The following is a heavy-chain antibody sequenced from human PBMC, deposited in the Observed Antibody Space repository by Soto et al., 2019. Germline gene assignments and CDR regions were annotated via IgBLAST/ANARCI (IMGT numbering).Heavy chain of an antibody. CDR3: AKDASSGITSFDS. J-gene: IGHJ2*01. CDR1: GFTFSSYA. D-gene: IGHD3-3*01. Sequence: EVQLLESGGGLVQPGGSLRLSCAASGFTFSSYAMSWVRQAPGKGLEWVSVVSGSAGSTYYADSVKGRFTISRDNSKNTLYLQMNSLRPEDTAVYYCAKDASSGITSFDSWGRGTVVTVSS. V-gene: IGHV3-23*01. CDR2: VSGSAGST.